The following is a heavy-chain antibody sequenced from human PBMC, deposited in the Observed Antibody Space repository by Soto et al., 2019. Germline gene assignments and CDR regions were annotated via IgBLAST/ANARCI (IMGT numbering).Heavy chain of an antibody. D-gene: IGHD6-19*01. J-gene: IGHJ4*02. CDR3: AKGGRQWLVTSDFNY. Sequence: VQLVESGGGVVQPGRSLRLSCAASGFTFSDYAMHWVRQAPGKGLVWVAVVSHDGRNTHYADSVKGRFTISRDSSKNTVSLEMTNLRVEDTAVYYCAKGGRQWLVTSDFNYWGRGALVTVSS. CDR2: VSHDGRNT. CDR1: GFTFSDYA. V-gene: IGHV3-30*18.